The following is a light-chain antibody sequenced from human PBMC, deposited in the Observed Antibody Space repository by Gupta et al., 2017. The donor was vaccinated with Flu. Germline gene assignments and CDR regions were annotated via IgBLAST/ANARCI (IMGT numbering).Light chain of an antibody. V-gene: IGKV4-1*01. CDR2: WAF. Sequence: IVMTPSPASLAVSPRGRATINCKSSQSVLYSSNNTNYLAWYQPKLGQPPKLLIYWAFTRESGVPDRFSGSGSGTDFTLTSSSLQAEDVAVYYCQQYYSTRPLTFGGGTKVEIK. CDR3: QQYYSTRPLT. J-gene: IGKJ4*01. CDR1: QSVLYSSNNTNY.